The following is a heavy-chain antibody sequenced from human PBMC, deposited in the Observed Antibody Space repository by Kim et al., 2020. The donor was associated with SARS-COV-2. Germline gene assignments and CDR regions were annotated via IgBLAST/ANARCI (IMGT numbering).Heavy chain of an antibody. CDR3: ARVEVGGSYFDY. CDR1: GGSISSSSW. D-gene: IGHD1-26*01. V-gene: IGHV4-4*02. J-gene: IGHJ4*02. CDR2: IYHSGST. Sequence: SETLSLTCAVSGGSISSSSWWSWVRQPPGKGLEWIGEIYHSGSTNYNPSLKSRVTISVDKSKNQFSLKLRSVTAADTAVYYCARVEVGGSYFDYLGQRTLVTVSS.